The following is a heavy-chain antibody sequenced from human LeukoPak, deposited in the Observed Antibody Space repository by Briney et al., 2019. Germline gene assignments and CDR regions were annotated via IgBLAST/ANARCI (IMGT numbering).Heavy chain of an antibody. CDR2: IYSGGST. Sequence: GGSLRLSCAASGFTVSSNYMSWVRQAPGKGLEWASVIYSGGSTYYADSVKGRFTISRDNSKNMLYLQMNSLRAEDTAVYYCARGGKSGYYYGYWGQGTLVTVSS. V-gene: IGHV3-53*01. J-gene: IGHJ4*02. CDR3: ARGGKSGYYYGY. CDR1: GFTVSSNY. D-gene: IGHD3-22*01.